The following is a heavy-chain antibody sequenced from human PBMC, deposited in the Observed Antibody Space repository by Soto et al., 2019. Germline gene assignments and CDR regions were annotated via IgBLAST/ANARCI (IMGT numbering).Heavy chain of an antibody. V-gene: IGHV1-69*15. D-gene: IGHD6-6*01. CDR1: GGTFSSYA. Sequence: QVQLVQSGAEVKKPGSSVKLSCKASGGTFSSYAITWVRQAPGQGLEWMGRIIPIFGTTNYAQKFQGRFTITADESTSTAYMDLSSLRSDDTAVYYCAKSPDPYSSSNYYYYGMDVWGQGTTVTVSS. J-gene: IGHJ6*02. CDR2: IIPIFGTT. CDR3: AKSPDPYSSSNYYYYGMDV.